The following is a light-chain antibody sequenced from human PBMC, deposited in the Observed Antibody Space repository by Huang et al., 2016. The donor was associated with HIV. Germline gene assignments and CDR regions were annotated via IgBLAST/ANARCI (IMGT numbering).Light chain of an antibody. Sequence: DIQMTQSPSSLAASVGDRVTITCRASQDIRSSLAWDQQKPGKAPKLLLFASSRLESGVPSRFSGSGSGTDYTLTISSLQPEDVATYYCQQYYTTPRDTFGQGTRLAIK. CDR2: ASS. CDR1: QDIRSS. J-gene: IGKJ5*01. CDR3: QQYYTTPRDT. V-gene: IGKV1-NL1*01.